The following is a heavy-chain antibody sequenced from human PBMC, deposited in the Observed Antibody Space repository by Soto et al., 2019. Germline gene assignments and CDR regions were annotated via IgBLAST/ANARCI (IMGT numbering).Heavy chain of an antibody. Sequence: EVQLVESGGGLVQPGGSLRLSCAASGFTFSSYDMHWVRQATGKGLEWVSAIGTAGDTYYPGSVKGRFTISRENAKNSLYLQMNSLRAGDTAVYYCARGGLGGVIVRRGMDVWGQGTTVTVSS. V-gene: IGHV3-13*04. D-gene: IGHD3-16*02. CDR3: ARGGLGGVIVRRGMDV. CDR1: GFTFSSYD. J-gene: IGHJ6*02. CDR2: IGTAGDT.